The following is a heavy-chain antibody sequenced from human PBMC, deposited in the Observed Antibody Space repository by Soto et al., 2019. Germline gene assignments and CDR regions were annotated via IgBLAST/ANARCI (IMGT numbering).Heavy chain of an antibody. D-gene: IGHD3-16*01. CDR3: ARSGRLRHFDL. CDR2: IYYSGST. CDR1: GGSISSGGYY. Sequence: SETLSLTCTVSGGSISSGGYYWSWIRQHPGKGLEWIGYIYYSGSTYYNPSLKSRVTISVDTSKNQFSLKLSSVTAADTAVYYCARSGRLRHFDLWGRGTLVTVSS. J-gene: IGHJ2*01. V-gene: IGHV4-31*03.